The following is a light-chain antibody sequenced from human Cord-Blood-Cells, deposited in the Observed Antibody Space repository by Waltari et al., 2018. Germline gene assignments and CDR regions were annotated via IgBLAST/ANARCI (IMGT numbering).Light chain of an antibody. CDR3: QQSYSTPWT. CDR2: AAS. Sequence: DIQMTQSPSSLCASVGGRVNITCRASQSISSYLNWYQQKPGKAPKLLIYAASSLQSGVPSRFSCSGSGTDFTLTISSLQPEDFATYYCQQSYSTPWTFGQGTKVEIK. J-gene: IGKJ1*01. CDR1: QSISSY. V-gene: IGKV1-39*01.